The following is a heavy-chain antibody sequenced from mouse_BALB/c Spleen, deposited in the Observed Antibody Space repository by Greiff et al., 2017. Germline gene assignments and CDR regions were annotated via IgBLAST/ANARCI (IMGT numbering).Heavy chain of an antibody. CDR1: GYTFTDYN. Sequence: EVKLMESGPELVKPGASVKISCKASGYTFTDYNMHWVKQSHGKSLEWIGYIYPYNGGTGYNQKFKSKATLTVDNSSSTAYMELRSLTSEDSAVYYCAREGSSGYDDYFDYWGQGTTLTVSS. CDR2: IYPYNGGT. V-gene: IGHV1S29*02. D-gene: IGHD3-1*01. CDR3: AREGSSGYDDYFDY. J-gene: IGHJ2*01.